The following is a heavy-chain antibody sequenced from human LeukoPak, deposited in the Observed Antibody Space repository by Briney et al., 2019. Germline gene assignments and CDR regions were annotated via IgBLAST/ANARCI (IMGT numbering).Heavy chain of an antibody. V-gene: IGHV3-20*04. D-gene: IGHD4-17*01. J-gene: IGHJ5*02. CDR1: GFTFDDYG. CDR3: ASGVDYGFSFDP. Sequence: GGSLRLSCAASGFTFDDYGMSWVRQAPGKGLEWVSGMNWNGGSTGYADSVKGRFTISRDNAKNSLYLQMNSLRAEDTAVYYCASGVDYGFSFDPWGQGTLVTVSS. CDR2: MNWNGGST.